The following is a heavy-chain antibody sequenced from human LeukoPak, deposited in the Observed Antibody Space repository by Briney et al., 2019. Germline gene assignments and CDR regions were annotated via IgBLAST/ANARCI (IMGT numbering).Heavy chain of an antibody. Sequence: SETLSLTCTVSGGSISSYYWSWIRQPPGKGLEWIGYIYYSGSTNYNPSLKSRVTFSVDTSKNQFSLKLSSVTAADTAVYYCARLRWGAFDIWGQGTMVTVSS. CDR1: GGSISSYY. J-gene: IGHJ3*02. D-gene: IGHD3-16*01. CDR3: ARLRWGAFDI. CDR2: IYYSGST. V-gene: IGHV4-59*08.